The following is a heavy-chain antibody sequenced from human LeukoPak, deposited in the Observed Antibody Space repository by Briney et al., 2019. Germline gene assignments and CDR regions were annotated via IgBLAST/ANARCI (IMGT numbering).Heavy chain of an antibody. CDR1: GFTFDDYA. CDR3: ARDSYGDANFDS. Sequence: GGSLRLSCAASGFTFDDYAMHWVRQAPGKGLEWVSGISWNSGSIGYADSVKGRFTISRDISKNAVYLQMNSLRAEDAAVYYCARDSYGDANFDSWGQGTLVTVSS. CDR2: ISWNSGSI. D-gene: IGHD4-17*01. V-gene: IGHV3-9*01. J-gene: IGHJ4*02.